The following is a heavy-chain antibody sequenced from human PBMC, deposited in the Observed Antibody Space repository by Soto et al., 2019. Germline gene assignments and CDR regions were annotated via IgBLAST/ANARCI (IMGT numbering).Heavy chain of an antibody. CDR1: GGSISSYY. CDR2: IYYSGST. V-gene: IGHV4-59*01. CDR3: AKSWGGWLFDP. J-gene: IGHJ5*02. Sequence: SETLSLTCPVSGGSISSYYWSWIRQPPGKGLEWSGYIYYSGSTNYNPSLKSRVTISVDTSKNQFSLKLSSVTAADTAVYYWAKSWGGWLFDPWGQGTLVTVSS. D-gene: IGHD3-16*01.